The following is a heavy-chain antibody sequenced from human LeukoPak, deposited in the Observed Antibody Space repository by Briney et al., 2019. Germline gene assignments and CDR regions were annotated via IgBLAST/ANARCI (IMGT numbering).Heavy chain of an antibody. Sequence: SETLSLTCAVYGGSFSGYYWSWIRQPPGKGLEWIGEINHSGSTNYNPSLKSRVILSVDTSKNQFSLKLSSVTAADTAVYYCARSGYYDSSLDYWGQGTLVTVSS. CDR3: ARSGYYDSSLDY. D-gene: IGHD3-22*01. CDR1: GGSFSGYY. J-gene: IGHJ4*02. CDR2: INHSGST. V-gene: IGHV4-34*01.